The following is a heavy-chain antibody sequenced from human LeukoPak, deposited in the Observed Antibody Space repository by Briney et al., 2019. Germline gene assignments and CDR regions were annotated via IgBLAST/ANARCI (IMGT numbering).Heavy chain of an antibody. J-gene: IGHJ4*02. CDR2: ISSSSSYT. V-gene: IGHV3-11*05. CDR1: GFTFSDYY. D-gene: IGHD6-19*01. Sequence: GGSLRLSCAASGFTFSDYYMSWIRQAPGKGLEWVSYISSSSSYTNYADSVKGRFTISRDNAKNSLCLQMNSLRAEDTAVYYCARVAGYSSGWYDYWGQGTLVTVSS. CDR3: ARVAGYSSGWYDY.